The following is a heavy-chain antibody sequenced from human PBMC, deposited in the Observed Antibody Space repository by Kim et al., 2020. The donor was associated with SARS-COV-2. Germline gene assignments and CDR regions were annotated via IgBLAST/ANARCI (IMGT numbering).Heavy chain of an antibody. CDR1: GFTFSSYG. J-gene: IGHJ6*03. CDR3: GRGRGSYYYYMDV. D-gene: IGHD3-10*01. Sequence: GGSLRHSCAASGFTFSSYGMHWVRQAPGKGLEWVAVIWLDGSNKYFADSVKGRFTISRDNSKNALWLQMNSLRTEDTAVYYCGRGRGSYYYYMDVWGKGTTVTVSS. CDR2: IWLDGSNK. V-gene: IGHV3-33*01.